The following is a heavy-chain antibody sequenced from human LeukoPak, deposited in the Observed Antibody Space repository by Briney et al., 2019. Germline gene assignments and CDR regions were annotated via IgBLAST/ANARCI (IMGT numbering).Heavy chain of an antibody. V-gene: IGHV1-69*05. Sequence: SVKVSCKASGGTFSSYAISWVRQAPGQGLEWMGGIIPIFGTANYAQKLQGRVTITTDESTSTAYMELSSLRSEDTAVYYCARDERDILTGYSNWFDPWGQGTLVTVSS. CDR1: GGTFSSYA. J-gene: IGHJ5*02. D-gene: IGHD3-9*01. CDR2: IIPIFGTA. CDR3: ARDERDILTGYSNWFDP.